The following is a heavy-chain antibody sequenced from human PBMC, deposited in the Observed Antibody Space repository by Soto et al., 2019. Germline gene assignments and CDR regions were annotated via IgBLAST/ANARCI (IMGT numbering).Heavy chain of an antibody. Sequence: GASVKVSCKASGYTFTGYYMHWVRQAPGQGLEWMGWINPNSGGTNYAQKFQGWVTMTRDTSISTAYMELSRLRSDDTAVYYCARGGIVLVPAAIYYYYGMDVGGQGTTATVSS. V-gene: IGHV1-2*04. D-gene: IGHD2-2*01. CDR1: GYTFTGYY. CDR2: INPNSGGT. J-gene: IGHJ6*02. CDR3: ARGGIVLVPAAIYYYYGMDV.